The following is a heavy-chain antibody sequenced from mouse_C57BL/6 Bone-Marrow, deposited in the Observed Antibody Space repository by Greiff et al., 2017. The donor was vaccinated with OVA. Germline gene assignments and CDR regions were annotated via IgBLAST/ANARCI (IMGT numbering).Heavy chain of an antibody. Sequence: EVKLQESGPELVKPGASVKISCKASGYTFTDYNMNWVKQSNGKSLEWIGVINPNYGTTSYNQKFKGKATLTVDQSSSTAYMQLNSLTSEDSAVYYCATSLYYYGPYYYAMDYWGQGTSVTVSS. CDR1: GYTFTDYN. D-gene: IGHD1-1*01. J-gene: IGHJ4*01. V-gene: IGHV1-39*01. CDR3: ATSLYYYGPYYYAMDY. CDR2: INPNYGTT.